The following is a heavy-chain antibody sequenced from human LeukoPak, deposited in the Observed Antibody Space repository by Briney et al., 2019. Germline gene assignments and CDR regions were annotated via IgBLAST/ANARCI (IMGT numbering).Heavy chain of an antibody. V-gene: IGHV4-34*01. CDR1: GFSFSNYA. Sequence: PGGSLRLSCAASGFSFSNYAMSWIRQPPGKGLEWIGEINHSGSTNYNPSLKSRVTISVDTSKNQFSLKLSSVTAADTAVYYCARAPTASYYDFWSGYYMMGSWFDPWGQGTLVTVSS. CDR3: ARAPTASYYDFWSGYYMMGSWFDP. D-gene: IGHD3-3*01. J-gene: IGHJ5*02. CDR2: INHSGST.